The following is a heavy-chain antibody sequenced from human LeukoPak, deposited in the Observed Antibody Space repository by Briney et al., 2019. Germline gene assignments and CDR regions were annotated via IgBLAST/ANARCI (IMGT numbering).Heavy chain of an antibody. D-gene: IGHD4-17*01. J-gene: IGHJ3*02. Sequence: SKTLSLTCAVSDTSFRGHYWTWFGNPPGKGLEWIGYISYIGSTNYNPSLKSRVTISIDTSKNQFSLKLSSVTAADTAVYYCARDLVTVTKGFDIWGQGTMVSVSS. CDR1: DTSFRGHY. CDR2: ISYIGST. V-gene: IGHV4-59*11. CDR3: ARDLVTVTKGFDI.